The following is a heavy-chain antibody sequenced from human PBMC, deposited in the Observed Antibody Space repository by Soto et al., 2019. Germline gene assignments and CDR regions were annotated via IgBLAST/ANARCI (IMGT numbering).Heavy chain of an antibody. CDR2: ISGSGSST. CDR3: AKGYLGRYFDY. J-gene: IGHJ4*02. Sequence: GGSLRLSCAASGFTFSSYAMSWVRQAPGKGLEWVSGISGSGSSTYYADSVKGRFTISRDNSKNTLYLQMNSLRAEDTAVYYCAKGYLGRYFDYWGQGTLVTVSS. CDR1: GFTFSSYA. D-gene: IGHD2-2*02. V-gene: IGHV3-23*01.